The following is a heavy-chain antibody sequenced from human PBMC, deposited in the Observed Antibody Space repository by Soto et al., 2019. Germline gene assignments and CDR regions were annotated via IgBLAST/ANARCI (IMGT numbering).Heavy chain of an antibody. D-gene: IGHD1-1*01. Sequence: EVQLVESGGGLVQPGGSLRLSCAASGFTFSGYNMNWVRQAPGKGLEWISCIKSDSSGTWYADSVKGRFTMSRDNAKNSLHLQMNGLIDDDTAVYFCARDSNWASHYWGQRTLVAVSS. V-gene: IGHV3-48*02. CDR2: IKSDSSGT. CDR3: ARDSNWASHY. CDR1: GFTFSGYN. J-gene: IGHJ4*02.